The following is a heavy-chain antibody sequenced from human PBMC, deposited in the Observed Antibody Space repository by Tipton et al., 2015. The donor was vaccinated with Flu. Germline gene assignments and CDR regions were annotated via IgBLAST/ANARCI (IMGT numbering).Heavy chain of an antibody. CDR2: VHQTGST. V-gene: IGHV4-38-2*02. J-gene: IGHJ2*01. CDR1: GDSIGSRYF. CDR3: AREVTIFGVDRTYWYFDL. Sequence: TLSLTCSVSGDSIGSRYFWGWIRQPPGKGLEWIGNVHQTGSTYYNPSLRSRVTIAVDRPKNQFSLKLSSVTAADTAVYYCAREVTIFGVDRTYWYFDLWGRGTLVTVSS. D-gene: IGHD3-3*01.